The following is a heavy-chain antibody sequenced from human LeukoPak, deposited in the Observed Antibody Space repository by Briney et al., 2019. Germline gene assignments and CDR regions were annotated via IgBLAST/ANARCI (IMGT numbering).Heavy chain of an antibody. D-gene: IGHD6-19*01. J-gene: IGHJ4*02. Sequence: GGSLRLSCAASGFTVSSNYMNWVRQAPGKGLEWVPVIYSRGSTYYADSVKGRFTISRDNSKNTLYLQMNSLRDEETAVYYCAKTGMGWYATFDYWGQGTMVTVSS. CDR1: GFTVSSNY. CDR3: AKTGMGWYATFDY. CDR2: IYSRGST. V-gene: IGHV3-53*01.